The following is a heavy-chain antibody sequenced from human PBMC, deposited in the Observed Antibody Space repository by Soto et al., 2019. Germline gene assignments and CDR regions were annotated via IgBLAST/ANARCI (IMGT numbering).Heavy chain of an antibody. CDR3: ARADTAMDLYYYYGMDV. Sequence: QTLSLTCAISGDSVSSNSATWNWIRQSPSRGLEWLGRTYYRSKWYNDYAVSVKSRITINPDTSKNQFSLQLNSVTPEDTAVYYCARADTAMDLYYYYGMDVWGQGTTVTVSS. CDR2: TYYRSKWYN. V-gene: IGHV6-1*01. J-gene: IGHJ6*02. CDR1: GDSVSSNSAT. D-gene: IGHD5-18*01.